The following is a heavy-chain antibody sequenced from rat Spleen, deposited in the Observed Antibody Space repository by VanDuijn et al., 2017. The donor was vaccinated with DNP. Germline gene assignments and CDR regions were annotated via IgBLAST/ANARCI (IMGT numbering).Heavy chain of an antibody. V-gene: IGHV5-58*01. CDR3: TKDLHYWAMDA. CDR2: INTDGGST. CDR1: GFTFSNYW. Sequence: EVQLVETGGGLVQPGRSLKLSCVASGFTFSNYWMFWIRQVPGKGLEWVACINTDGGSTYYPDSVKGRFTISRDNAHNTLYLQMNSQRSEDAATYYCTKDLHYWAMDAWGPGTSVTVSS. J-gene: IGHJ4*01. D-gene: IGHD4-2*01.